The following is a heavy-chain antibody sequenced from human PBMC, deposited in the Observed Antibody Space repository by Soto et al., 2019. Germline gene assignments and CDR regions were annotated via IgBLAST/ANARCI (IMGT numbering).Heavy chain of an antibody. CDR1: GFNFGNYA. J-gene: IGHJ4*02. Sequence: VLLVESGGGLVQPGRSLRLSCAVSGFNFGNYAMHWVRQAAGKGLEWVAAINWNSDKVAYAGSVLGRFTIFRDSAKNSLHLQMNDLTTEDTALYYCAKDKGGTPYYIDSWGQGILVTVSS. D-gene: IGHD6-25*01. CDR2: INWNSDKV. CDR3: AKDKGGTPYYIDS. V-gene: IGHV3-9*01.